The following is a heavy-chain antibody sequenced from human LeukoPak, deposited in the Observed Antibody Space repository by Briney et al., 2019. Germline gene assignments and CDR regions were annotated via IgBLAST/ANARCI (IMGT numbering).Heavy chain of an antibody. Sequence: GRSLRLSCAASGFTFSSYGMHWVRQAPGKGLEWVAVISYDGSNKYYADSVKGRFTISRDNSKNTLYLQMNSLRAEDTAVYYCARGGGSSSWYVVARNYFDYWGQGNLVTVSS. D-gene: IGHD6-13*01. CDR3: ARGGGSSSWYVVARNYFDY. V-gene: IGHV3-30*03. J-gene: IGHJ4*02. CDR1: GFTFSSYG. CDR2: ISYDGSNK.